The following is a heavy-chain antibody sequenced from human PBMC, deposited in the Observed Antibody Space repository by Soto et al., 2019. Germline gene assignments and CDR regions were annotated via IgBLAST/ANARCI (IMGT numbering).Heavy chain of an antibody. CDR3: AKGIRDIVVVPAAIGGTYGMDV. V-gene: IGHV3-30*18. CDR2: ISYDGSNK. J-gene: IGHJ6*02. D-gene: IGHD2-2*01. CDR1: GFTFSSYG. Sequence: GGSLRLSCAASGFTFSSYGMHWVRQAPGKGLEWVAVISYDGSNKYYADSVKGRFTISRDNSRNTLYLQMNSLRAEDTAVYYCAKGIRDIVVVPAAIGGTYGMDVWGQGTTVTVSS.